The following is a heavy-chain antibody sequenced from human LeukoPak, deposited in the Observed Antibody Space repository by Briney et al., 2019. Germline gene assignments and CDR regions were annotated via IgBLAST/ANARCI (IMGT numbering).Heavy chain of an antibody. CDR2: ISGSGGST. CDR1: GFTFSSSA. V-gene: IGHV3-23*01. CDR3: AKGGEWFAYFDY. J-gene: IGHJ4*02. Sequence: GGSLRLSCAASGFTFSSSAMSWVRQAPGKGLEWVSAISGSGGSTYYADSVKGRFTISRDNSQNTLYLQMNSLRAEDTAVYYCAKGGEWFAYFDYWGQGTLVTVSS. D-gene: IGHD3-3*01.